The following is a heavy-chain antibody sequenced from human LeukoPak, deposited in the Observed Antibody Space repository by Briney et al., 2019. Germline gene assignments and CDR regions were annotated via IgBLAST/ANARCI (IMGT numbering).Heavy chain of an antibody. Sequence: GESLKISCKGSGYSFTTYWIAWVRQMPGKGLEWMVFIHPGDSDTRYSPSFQGQVTISADKSISTAYLQWSSLKASDTAMYYCARHLGTAMVSPLGYWGQGTLVTVSS. CDR2: IHPGDSDT. V-gene: IGHV5-51*01. CDR3: ARHLGTAMVSPLGY. D-gene: IGHD5-18*01. CDR1: GYSFTTYW. J-gene: IGHJ4*02.